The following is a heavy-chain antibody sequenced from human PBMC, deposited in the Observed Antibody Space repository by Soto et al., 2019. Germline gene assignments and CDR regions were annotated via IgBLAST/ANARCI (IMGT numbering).Heavy chain of an antibody. Sequence: QVQLQQWGAGLLKPSETLSLTCAVYGGSFSGYYWSWIRQPPGKGLEWIGEINHSGSTNYNPSLQSRGTIPVHTSKNQFSLELRSVAAADTGVYYCARGKGGSGWDPDECWGQGTLVTVPS. J-gene: IGHJ4*02. CDR1: GGSFSGYY. CDR3: ARGKGGSGWDPDEC. D-gene: IGHD6-19*01. V-gene: IGHV4-34*01. CDR2: INHSGST.